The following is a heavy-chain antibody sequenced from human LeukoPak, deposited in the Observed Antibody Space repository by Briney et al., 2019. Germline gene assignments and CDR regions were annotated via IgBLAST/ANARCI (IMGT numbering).Heavy chain of an antibody. D-gene: IGHD6-25*01. CDR1: GFTFTSFA. CDR3: AAVPGIAARGYFDY. CDR2: IVVGSGNT. Sequence: ASVKVSCKASGFTFTSFAVQWVRQARGQRLQWIGWIVVGSGNTNYAQKFQERVTITRDMSTSTAYMELSSLRSEDTAVYYCAAVPGIAARGYFDYWGQGTLVTVSS. V-gene: IGHV1-58*01. J-gene: IGHJ4*02.